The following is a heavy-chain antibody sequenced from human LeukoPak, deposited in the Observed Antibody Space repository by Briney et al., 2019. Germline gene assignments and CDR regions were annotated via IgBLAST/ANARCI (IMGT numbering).Heavy chain of an antibody. CDR2: T. D-gene: IGHD3/OR15-3a*01. J-gene: IGHJ6*02. CDR3: ARVFGLYQEAMDI. Sequence: SESLSLTCAVYGGSFSGYYWGWVRQPPGKGLEWLGSTYRIPPLKSRVTISVDTSRNQFSLRLRSVTAADTALYFCARVFGLYQEAMDIWGQGTTVTVSS. CDR1: GGSFSGYY. V-gene: IGHV4-34*12.